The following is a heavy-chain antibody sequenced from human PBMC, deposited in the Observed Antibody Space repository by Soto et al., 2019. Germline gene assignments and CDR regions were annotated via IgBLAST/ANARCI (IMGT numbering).Heavy chain of an antibody. V-gene: IGHV1-46*01. CDR2: INPSGGST. CDR3: ARGNGMEENYFYYGLDI. J-gene: IGHJ6*02. Sequence: ASVKVSCKASGYTFTSNYMHWLRQAPGQGLEWMGIINPSGGSTSYAQKFQGRVTMTRDTSTSTVYMELSSLRSEDTAVYYCARGNGMEENYFYYGLDIRAQATSVTGS. CDR1: GYTFTSNY. D-gene: IGHD1-1*01.